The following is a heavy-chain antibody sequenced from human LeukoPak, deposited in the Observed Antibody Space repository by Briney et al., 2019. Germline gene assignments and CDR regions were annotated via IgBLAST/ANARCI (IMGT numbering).Heavy chain of an antibody. V-gene: IGHV3-23*01. CDR3: AKDWTGAKPFDL. CDR2: ISGSGGNS. J-gene: IGHJ2*01. D-gene: IGHD3/OR15-3a*01. CDR1: GFTFDDYG. Sequence: GGSLRLSCAASGFTFDDYGMNWVRQAPGKGLEWVSSISGSGGNSYYADSVKGRFTISRDNSKNTLHLQMNSLRAEDTAIYYCAKDWTGAKPFDLWGRGTLVTVSA.